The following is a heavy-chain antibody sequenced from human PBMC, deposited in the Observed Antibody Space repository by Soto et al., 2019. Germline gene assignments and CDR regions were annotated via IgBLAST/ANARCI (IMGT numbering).Heavy chain of an antibody. J-gene: IGHJ6*02. V-gene: IGHV1-69*01. Sequence: QVQLVQSGAEVKKPGSSVKVSCKASGGSFSSYAISWVRQAPGQGLEWMGGIIPIFGKANYAQKFQGRVTITADESTSTAYMELSSLRSEDTAVYYCARIHLRVTVAPRDSYYYCYYGMDVWGQGTTVTVSS. D-gene: IGHD4-17*01. CDR2: IIPIFGKA. CDR3: ARIHLRVTVAPRDSYYYCYYGMDV. CDR1: GGSFSSYA.